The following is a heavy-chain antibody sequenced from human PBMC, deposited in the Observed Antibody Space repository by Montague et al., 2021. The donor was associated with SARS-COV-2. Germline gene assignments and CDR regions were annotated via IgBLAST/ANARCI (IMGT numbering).Heavy chain of an antibody. CDR2: INIDGRTT. V-gene: IGHV3-74*01. CDR1: GFTFSSRW. Sequence: SLRLSCAASGFTFSSRWMHWVRQAPGKGLVWVSHINIDGRTTAYADSVKGRFPISRDNAKNTLYLQMSSLRADDTAVYYCSTGGLSDCGGCGCYPGDYWGQGSLVTVSS. J-gene: IGHJ4*02. CDR3: STGGLSDCGGCGCYPGDY. D-gene: IGHD2-21*01.